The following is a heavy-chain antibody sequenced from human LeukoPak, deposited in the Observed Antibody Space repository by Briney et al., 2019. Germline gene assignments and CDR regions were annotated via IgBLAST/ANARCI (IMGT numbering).Heavy chain of an antibody. CDR3: ARDVSGWFALDY. CDR2: ISSSGSTI. Sequence: GGSLRLSCAASGFTFSSYEMNWVRQAPGKGLEWVSYISSSGSTIYYADSVKGRFTISRDNSKNTLYLQMNSLRAEDTAVYYCARDVSGWFALDYWGQGTLVTVSS. CDR1: GFTFSSYE. J-gene: IGHJ4*02. D-gene: IGHD6-19*01. V-gene: IGHV3-48*03.